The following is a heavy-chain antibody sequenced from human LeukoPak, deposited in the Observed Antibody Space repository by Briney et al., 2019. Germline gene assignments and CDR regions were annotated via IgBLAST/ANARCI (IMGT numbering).Heavy chain of an antibody. D-gene: IGHD3-10*01. CDR3: AKGQPLFY. Sequence: GGSLRLSCAASGFTFSSYGMHGVRQAPGKGLEGVAVIRYDGSNKYYASSVKGRFTISRDNSKNTLYLQMNSLRAEDTAVYYCAKGQPLFYWGQGTLVTVSS. CDR1: GFTFSSYG. V-gene: IGHV3-33*06. J-gene: IGHJ4*02. CDR2: IRYDGSNK.